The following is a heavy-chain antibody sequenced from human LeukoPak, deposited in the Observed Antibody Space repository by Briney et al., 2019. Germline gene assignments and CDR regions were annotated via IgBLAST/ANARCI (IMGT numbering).Heavy chain of an antibody. Sequence: PSETLSLTCTVSGDSITNNAYYWSWIRQHPEKGLEWIGYIYYRGNTFYNPSLKSRVTISADMSKNQFSLKLNSVIAADTAMYFCARPSGSYARRGFDYWGQGTLVTVSS. V-gene: IGHV4-31*03. J-gene: IGHJ4*02. CDR2: IYYRGNT. CDR3: ARPSGSYARRGFDY. D-gene: IGHD1-26*01. CDR1: GDSITNNAYY.